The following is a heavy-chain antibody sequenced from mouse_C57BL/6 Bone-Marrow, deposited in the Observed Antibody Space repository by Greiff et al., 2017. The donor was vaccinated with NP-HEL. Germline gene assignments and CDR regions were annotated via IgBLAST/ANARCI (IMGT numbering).Heavy chain of an antibody. V-gene: IGHV5-16*01. CDR3: ATIYYGNFFAY. D-gene: IGHD2-1*01. Sequence: EVKVEESEGGLVQPGSSMKLSCTASGFTFSDYYMAWVRQVPEKGLEWVANINYDGSSTYYLDSLKSRFIISRDNAKNILYLQMSSLKSEDTATYYCATIYYGNFFAYWGQGTLVTVSA. CDR1: GFTFSDYY. CDR2: INYDGSST. J-gene: IGHJ3*01.